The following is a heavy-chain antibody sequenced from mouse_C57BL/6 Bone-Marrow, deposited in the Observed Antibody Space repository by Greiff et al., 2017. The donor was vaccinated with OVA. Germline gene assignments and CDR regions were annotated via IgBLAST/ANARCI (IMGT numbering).Heavy chain of an antibody. Sequence: EVKLMESGGGLVQSGRSLRLSCATSGFTFSDFYMEWVRQAPGKGLEWIAASRNKANDYTTEYSASVKGRFIVSRDTSQSILYLQMNALRAEDTASYYCARDASYYGSSPFAYWGQGTLVTVSA. V-gene: IGHV7-1*01. D-gene: IGHD1-1*01. CDR2: SRNKANDYTT. CDR1: GFTFSDFY. CDR3: ARDASYYGSSPFAY. J-gene: IGHJ3*01.